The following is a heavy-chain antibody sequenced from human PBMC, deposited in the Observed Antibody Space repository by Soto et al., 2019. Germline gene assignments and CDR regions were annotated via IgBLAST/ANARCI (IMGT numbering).Heavy chain of an antibody. CDR3: ARDGDYDSSAYYQGYFDY. Sequence: GGSLRLSCAASGFTFSSYAMHWVRQAPGKGLEWVAVISYDGSNKYYADSVKGRFTISRDNSKNTLYLQMNSLRAEDTAVYYCARDGDYDSSAYYQGYFDYWGQGTLVTVSS. D-gene: IGHD3-22*01. CDR1: GFTFSSYA. CDR2: ISYDGSNK. J-gene: IGHJ4*02. V-gene: IGHV3-30-3*01.